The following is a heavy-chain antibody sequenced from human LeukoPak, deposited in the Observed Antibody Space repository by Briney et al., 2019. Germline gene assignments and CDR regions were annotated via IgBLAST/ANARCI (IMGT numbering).Heavy chain of an antibody. V-gene: IGHV4-59*01. D-gene: IGHD3-16*02. J-gene: IGHJ4*02. CDR3: ARLYYDYVWGSYPFDY. CDR2: IYYSGST. CDR1: GGSISSYY. Sequence: SETLSLTCTVSGGSISSYYWSWIRQPPGKGLEWIGYIYYSGSTNYNPSLKSRVTISVDTSKNQFSLKLSSVTAADTAVYYCARLYYDYVWGSYPFDYWGQGTLVTVSS.